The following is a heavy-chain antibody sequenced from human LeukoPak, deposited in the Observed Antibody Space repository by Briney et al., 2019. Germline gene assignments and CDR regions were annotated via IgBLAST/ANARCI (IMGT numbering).Heavy chain of an antibody. J-gene: IGHJ4*02. CDR3: ARDPEYDILTGYYEYDY. CDR1: GFTFSSYA. D-gene: IGHD3-9*01. CDR2: INGSGGST. Sequence: PGGSLRLSCAASGFTFSSYAMTWVRQAPGKGLEWVSDINGSGGSTYYADSVKGRFTISRDNAKNSLYLQMNSLRAEDTAVYYCARDPEYDILTGYYEYDYWGQGTLVTVSS. V-gene: IGHV3-23*01.